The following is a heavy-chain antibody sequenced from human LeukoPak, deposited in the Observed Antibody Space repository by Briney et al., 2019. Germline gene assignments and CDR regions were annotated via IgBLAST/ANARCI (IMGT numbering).Heavy chain of an antibody. D-gene: IGHD2-15*01. V-gene: IGHV1-3*02. J-gene: IGHJ5*02. CDR1: GYTFTSYA. CDR2: TNDGNGNT. Sequence: ASVKVSCKASGYTFTSYAMHWVRQAPGQRLEWMGWTNDGNGNTKYSQEFQGRVTITRDTSASTAYMELSSLRSEDTAVYYCARDRGYCSGGSCYTNGFLGWFDPWGQGTLVTVSS. CDR3: ARDRGYCSGGSCYTNGFLGWFDP.